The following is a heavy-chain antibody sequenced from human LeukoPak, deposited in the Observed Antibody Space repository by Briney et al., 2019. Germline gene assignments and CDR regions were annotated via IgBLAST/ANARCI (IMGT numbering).Heavy chain of an antibody. CDR1: GFTFSAYG. Sequence: GGSLGLSCEASGFTFSAYGMHWVRQAPGKGLEWVAVIWFDGSNKYYADSVKGRFTISRDNSKNTVYLQMNSLRAEDTAVFYCARIGRVAGTYYFDYWGQGTLVTVSS. D-gene: IGHD6-19*01. CDR3: ARIGRVAGTYYFDY. CDR2: IWFDGSNK. V-gene: IGHV3-33*01. J-gene: IGHJ4*02.